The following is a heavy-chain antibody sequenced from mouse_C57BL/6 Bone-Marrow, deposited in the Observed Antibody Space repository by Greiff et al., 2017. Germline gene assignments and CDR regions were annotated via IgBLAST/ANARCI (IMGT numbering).Heavy chain of an antibody. Sequence: QVQLQQSGPELVKPGASVKISCKASGYAFSSSWMNWVKQRPGKGLEWIGRIYPGDGDTNYNGKFKGKATLTADKSSSTAYMQLSSLTSEDSAVSFCARGDSPAWLADWGKGTLVTVSA. V-gene: IGHV1-82*01. CDR1: GYAFSSSW. J-gene: IGHJ3*01. D-gene: IGHD6-1*01. CDR3: ARGDSPAWLAD. CDR2: IYPGDGDT.